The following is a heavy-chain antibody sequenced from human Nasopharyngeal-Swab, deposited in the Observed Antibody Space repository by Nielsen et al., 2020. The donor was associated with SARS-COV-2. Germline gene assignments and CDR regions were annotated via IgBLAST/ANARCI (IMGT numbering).Heavy chain of an antibody. CDR3: ARTYFQH. V-gene: IGHV4-34*01. J-gene: IGHJ1*01. CDR2: INHSGST. Sequence: SETLSLTCAVYGGSFSGYYWSWIRQPPGKGLEWTGEINHSGSTNYNPSLKSRVTISVDTSKNQFSLKLSSVTAADTAVYYCARTYFQHWGQGTLVTVSS. CDR1: GGSFSGYY.